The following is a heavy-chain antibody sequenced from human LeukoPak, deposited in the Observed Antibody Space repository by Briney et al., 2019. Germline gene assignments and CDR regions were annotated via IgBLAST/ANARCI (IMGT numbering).Heavy chain of an antibody. Sequence: GGSLRLSCAASGFIFSNYDMHWVRQAPGKRLEWVAIISYDGTKKYYLDSVKGRFTISRDNSKSTLYLQMNSLRAEDTARYYCAKDRDYHLQCKHCDSWGQGTLVTISS. J-gene: IGHJ4*02. V-gene: IGHV3-30*18. CDR2: ISYDGTKK. D-gene: IGHD2-2*01. CDR3: AKDRDYHLQCKHCDS. CDR1: GFIFSNYD.